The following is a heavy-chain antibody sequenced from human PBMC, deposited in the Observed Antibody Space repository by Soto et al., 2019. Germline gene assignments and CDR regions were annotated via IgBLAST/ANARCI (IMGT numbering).Heavy chain of an antibody. V-gene: IGHV2-5*02. J-gene: IGHJ5*02. CDR3: AHRGYDSSGYLNWFDP. Sequence: QITLKESGPTLVKPTQTLTLTCTCSGFSVSTSGVAVGWIRQPQGKALEWLALIYWDEDKRYSPSLKSRLAITKDHSKTQVVLTMTNMDPVDTATYYCAHRGYDSSGYLNWFDPWGQGTLVTVSS. CDR1: GFSVSTSGVA. D-gene: IGHD3-22*01. CDR2: IYWDEDK.